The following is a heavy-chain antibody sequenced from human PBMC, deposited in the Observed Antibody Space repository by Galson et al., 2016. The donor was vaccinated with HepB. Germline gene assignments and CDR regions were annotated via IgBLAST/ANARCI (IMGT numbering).Heavy chain of an antibody. CDR1: GGSLSSSY. J-gene: IGHJ4*02. CDR3: ARGGTMALPHFDY. CDR2: IYYTGTT. Sequence: SETLSLTCTVSGGSLSSSYWGWIRQPPGKGLEWVGFIYYTGTTNYNPSLKSRVSMSLDTSKSQFSLKLHSVTAADTAVYYCARGGTMALPHFDYWGQGTLVTVSS. V-gene: IGHV4-59*12. D-gene: IGHD1-1*01.